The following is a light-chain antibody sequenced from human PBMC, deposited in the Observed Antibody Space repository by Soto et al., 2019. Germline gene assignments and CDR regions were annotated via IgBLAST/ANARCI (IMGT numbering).Light chain of an antibody. Sequence: QSALTQPASVSGSPGQSITISCTGTSSDVGRYNLVSWYQLHPGKAPKVMIYEVTKRPSGVSNRFSGSKSGDTASLTISGLQGEDEADYYCCSYAGNATLIFGGGTKLTVL. CDR2: EVT. CDR3: CSYAGNATLI. V-gene: IGLV2-23*02. J-gene: IGLJ2*01. CDR1: SSDVGRYNL.